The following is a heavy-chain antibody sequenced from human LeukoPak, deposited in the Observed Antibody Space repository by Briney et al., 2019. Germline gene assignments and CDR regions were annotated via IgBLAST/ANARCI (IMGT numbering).Heavy chain of an antibody. CDR2: IYTSGST. CDR1: GGSISSYY. J-gene: IGHJ4*02. CDR3: ARHSSGWYIYFDY. D-gene: IGHD6-19*01. Sequence: PSETLSLTCTVSGGSISSYYWSWIRQPPGKGLEWIGYIYTSGSTNYNPSLKSRVTISVDTSKNQFSLKLSSVTAADTAVYYRARHSSGWYIYFDYWGQGTLVTVSS. V-gene: IGHV4-4*09.